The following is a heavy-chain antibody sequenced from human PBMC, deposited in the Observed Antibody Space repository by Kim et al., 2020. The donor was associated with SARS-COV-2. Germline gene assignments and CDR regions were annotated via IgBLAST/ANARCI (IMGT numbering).Heavy chain of an antibody. Sequence: SETLSLTCTVSGGSISSYYWSWIRQPPGKGLEWIGYIYYSGSTNYNPSLKSRVTISVDTSKNQFSLKLSSVTAADTAVYYCARMTTYDFWSGYPDYWGQGTLVTVSS. D-gene: IGHD3-3*01. V-gene: IGHV4-59*13. J-gene: IGHJ4*02. CDR2: IYYSGST. CDR3: ARMTTYDFWSGYPDY. CDR1: GGSISSYY.